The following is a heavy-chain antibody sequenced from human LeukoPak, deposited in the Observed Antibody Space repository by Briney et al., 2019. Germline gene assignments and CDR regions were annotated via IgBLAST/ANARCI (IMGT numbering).Heavy chain of an antibody. Sequence: GGSLRLSCAASGFTVSSNYMSWVRQAPGKGLEWVSVIYSGGSTYYADSVKGRFTISRDNAKNSLYLQMNSLRAEDTAVYYCARDFYSSSSGFDYWGQGTLVTVSS. CDR1: GFTVSSNY. CDR2: IYSGGST. CDR3: ARDFYSSSSGFDY. D-gene: IGHD6-6*01. V-gene: IGHV3-53*01. J-gene: IGHJ4*02.